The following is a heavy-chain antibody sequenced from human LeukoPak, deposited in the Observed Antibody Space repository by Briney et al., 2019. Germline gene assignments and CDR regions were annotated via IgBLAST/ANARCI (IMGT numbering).Heavy chain of an antibody. V-gene: IGHV1-69*05. CDR2: IIPIFGTA. CDR1: GGTFSSYA. Sequence: SVKVSCKASGGTFSSYAISWVRQAPGQGLEWMGRIIPIFGTANYAQKFQGRVTITTDESTSTAYMELSSLKSEDTAVYYCARSEYYYDSSGYYFDYWGQGTLVTVSS. J-gene: IGHJ4*02. D-gene: IGHD3-22*01. CDR3: ARSEYYYDSSGYYFDY.